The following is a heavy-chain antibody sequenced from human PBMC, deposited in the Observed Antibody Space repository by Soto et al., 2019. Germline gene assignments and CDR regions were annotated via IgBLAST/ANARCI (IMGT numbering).Heavy chain of an antibody. J-gene: IGHJ5*02. CDR1: GYTLTELS. Sequence: ASVKVSCKVSGYTLTELSMHWVRQAPGKGLEWKGGFDPEDGETIYAQKFQGRVTMTEDTSTDTAYMELSSLRSEDTAVYYCATVRPPYGYYDFWSGYHYNWFDPWGQGTLVTVSS. CDR2: FDPEDGET. CDR3: ATVRPPYGYYDFWSGYHYNWFDP. V-gene: IGHV1-24*01. D-gene: IGHD3-3*01.